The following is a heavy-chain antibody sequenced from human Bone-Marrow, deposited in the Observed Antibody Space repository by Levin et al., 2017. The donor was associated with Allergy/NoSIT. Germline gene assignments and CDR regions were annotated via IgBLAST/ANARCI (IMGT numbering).Heavy chain of an antibody. CDR1: GFTFDDYA. J-gene: IGHJ4*02. CDR2: ISWNSGSI. D-gene: IGHD6-19*01. V-gene: IGHV3-9*01. Sequence: PGGSLRLSCAASGFTFDDYAMHWVRQIPGKGLEWVAGISWNSGSIGYADSVKGRFTISRDNAKNSLYLQMNSLRAEDTALYYCAKDIGVAVAGPFAYWGQGTLVTVSS. CDR3: AKDIGVAVAGPFAY.